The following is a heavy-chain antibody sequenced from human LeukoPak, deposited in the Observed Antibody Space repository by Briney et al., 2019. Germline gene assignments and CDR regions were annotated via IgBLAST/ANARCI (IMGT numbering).Heavy chain of an antibody. CDR2: IYPGDSDT. CDR3: ARHGQYYYYGMDV. Sequence: GESLKISCKGSGYDFTTYWIAWVRQMPGKGLEWMGIIYPGDSDTRYSPSFQGQVTISADKSISTAYLQWSSLRASDTAMYYCARHGQYYYYGMDVWGQGTTVTVSS. V-gene: IGHV5-51*01. J-gene: IGHJ6*02. CDR1: GYDFTTYW.